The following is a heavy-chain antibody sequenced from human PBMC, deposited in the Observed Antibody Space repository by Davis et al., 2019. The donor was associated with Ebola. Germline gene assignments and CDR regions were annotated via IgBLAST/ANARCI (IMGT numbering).Heavy chain of an antibody. J-gene: IGHJ4*02. V-gene: IGHV3-49*04. CDR2: IRTKSYGGTT. D-gene: IGHD2-15*01. CDR3: SRGNWDCSGGSCCGYYFDC. Sequence: PGGSLRLSCTASGFTFGDNAMTWVRQAPGKGLEWVGLIRTKSYGGTTEYAASVKGRFIISRDDSKSIAYLQMNSLKTEDTAVYYCSRGNWDCSGGSCCGYYFDCWGQGTLVTVSP. CDR1: GFTFGDNA.